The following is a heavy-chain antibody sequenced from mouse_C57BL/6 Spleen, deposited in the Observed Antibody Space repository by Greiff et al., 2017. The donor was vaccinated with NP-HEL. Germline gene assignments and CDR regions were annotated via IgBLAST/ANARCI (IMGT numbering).Heavy chain of an antibody. V-gene: IGHV1-82*01. CDR1: GYAFSSSW. Sequence: VQLQQSGPELVKPGASVKISCKASGYAFSSSWMNWVKQRPGKGLEWIGRIYPGDGDTNYNGKFKGKATLTADKSSSTAYMQLSSLTSEDSAVYFCARNYGSSYEGFDDWGQGTTLTVSS. J-gene: IGHJ2*01. D-gene: IGHD1-1*01. CDR2: IYPGDGDT. CDR3: ARNYGSSYEGFDD.